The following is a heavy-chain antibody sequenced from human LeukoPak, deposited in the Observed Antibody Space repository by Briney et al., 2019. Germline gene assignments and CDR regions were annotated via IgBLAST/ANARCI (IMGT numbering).Heavy chain of an antibody. D-gene: IGHD6-13*01. Sequence: SETLSLTCTVSGGSISSYHWNWIRQPPGEGLEWIGYISYSGSTNYNPSLKSRVTISVDTSKNQFSLKLSSVTAADTAVYYCARGLRQQLGFFDYWGQGTLVTVSS. CDR2: ISYSGST. CDR3: ARGLRQQLGFFDY. CDR1: GGSISSYH. V-gene: IGHV4-59*08. J-gene: IGHJ4*02.